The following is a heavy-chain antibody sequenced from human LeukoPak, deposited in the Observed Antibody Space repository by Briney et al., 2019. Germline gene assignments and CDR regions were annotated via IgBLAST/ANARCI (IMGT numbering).Heavy chain of an antibody. CDR1: GFSLSSYE. D-gene: IGHD5-18*01. V-gene: IGHV3-48*03. Sequence: PGGSLRLSCVASGFSLSSYEMNWARQAPGKGLEWVSYISSSGSVIYYADSVKGRFTISRDNAKNSLYPQMKSLRAEDTAVYFCARDRRYTYGYYFDYWGQGTLVTVSS. CDR3: ARDRRYTYGYYFDY. J-gene: IGHJ4*02. CDR2: ISSSGSVI.